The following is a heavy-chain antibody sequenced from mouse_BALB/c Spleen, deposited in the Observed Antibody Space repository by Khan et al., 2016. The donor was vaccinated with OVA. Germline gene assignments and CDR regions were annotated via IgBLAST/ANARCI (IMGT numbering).Heavy chain of an antibody. V-gene: IGHV14-3*02. D-gene: IGHD2-3*01. Sequence: VQLKESGAELVKPGASVRLSCTASGFNIKDTYIHWVKQRPEQGLEWIGRIAPANGDTKYAPKFQDQATITSDTSSNTSYLPLRSLTSEDAAVYYGGEPAYDPRVFEGRGAGTTVTVSS. CDR3: GEPAYDPRVFEG. J-gene: IGHJ1*01. CDR2: IAPANGDT. CDR1: GFNIKDTY.